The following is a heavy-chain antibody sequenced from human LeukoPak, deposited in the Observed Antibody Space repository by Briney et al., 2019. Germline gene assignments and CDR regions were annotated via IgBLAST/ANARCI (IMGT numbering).Heavy chain of an antibody. J-gene: IGHJ6*03. CDR3: ASDSSSSPAYYHYYMDA. Sequence: GGSLRLSCVASGFTFSNYWMSWVRQVPGKGLEWVANIRQDGSEKHYVDSVKGRFTISRDNAKSSLFLQMNSLRAEDTGVYYCASDSSSSPAYYHYYMDAWGKGTTVTVSS. CDR2: IRQDGSEK. CDR1: GFTFSNYW. V-gene: IGHV3-7*01. D-gene: IGHD6-13*01.